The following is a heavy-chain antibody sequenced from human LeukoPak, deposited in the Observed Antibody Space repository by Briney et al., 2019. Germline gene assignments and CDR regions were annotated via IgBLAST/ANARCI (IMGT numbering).Heavy chain of an antibody. CDR3: ARECRDSRCPEHQENYGLDV. D-gene: IGHD2-21*01. V-gene: IGHV3-13*01. CDR2: IGTTGDT. J-gene: IGHJ6*02. CDR1: GFTFSSYD. Sequence: GGSLRLSCAASGFTFSSYDIHWVRHPAGKGLEWVSTIGTTGDTLYPGSVQGRFTISRDNANNSLYLQMNSLRAGGTAVYYCARECRDSRCPEHQENYGLDVWGQGTTVTVSS.